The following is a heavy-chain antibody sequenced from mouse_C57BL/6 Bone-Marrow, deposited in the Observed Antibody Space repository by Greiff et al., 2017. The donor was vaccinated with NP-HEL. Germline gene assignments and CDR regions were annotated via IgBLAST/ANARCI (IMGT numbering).Heavy chain of an antibody. CDR1: GFTFTDYY. CDR3: ARVITFYAMDY. CDR2: IRNKANGYTT. J-gene: IGHJ4*01. D-gene: IGHD1-1*01. V-gene: IGHV7-3*01. Sequence: EVKLMESGGGLVQPGGSLSLSCAASGFTFTDYYMSWVRQPPGKALEWLGFIRNKANGYTTEYSASVKGRFTISRDNSQSILYLQMNALRAEDSATYYCARVITFYAMDYWGQGTSVTVSS.